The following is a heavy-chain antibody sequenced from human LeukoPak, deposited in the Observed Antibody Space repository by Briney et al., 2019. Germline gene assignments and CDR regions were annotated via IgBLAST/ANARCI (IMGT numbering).Heavy chain of an antibody. D-gene: IGHD5-18*01. CDR1: GFTFSGYG. V-gene: IGHV3-30*02. J-gene: IGHJ4*02. CDR3: AKDRLRGYTYVDY. Sequence: GGSLRLSCAASGFTFSGYGIHWVRQAPGKGLEWVAFVRYDGSSKSYADAVKGRFTISRDNSKNTLYLQMNSLRAEDTAVYYCAKDRLRGYTYVDYWGQGTLVTVSS. CDR2: VRYDGSSK.